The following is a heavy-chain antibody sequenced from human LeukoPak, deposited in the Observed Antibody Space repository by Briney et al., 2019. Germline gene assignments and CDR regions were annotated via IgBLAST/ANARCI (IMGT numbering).Heavy chain of an antibody. CDR1: GGSFSGYY. Sequence: PSETLSLTCAVYGGSFSGYYWSWIRQPPGKGLEWIGEINHSGSTNHNPSLKSRVTISVDTSKNQFSLKLSSVTAADTAVYYCARGREGGLFDYWGQGTLVTVSS. CDR3: ARGREGGLFDY. J-gene: IGHJ4*02. CDR2: INHSGST. V-gene: IGHV4-34*01.